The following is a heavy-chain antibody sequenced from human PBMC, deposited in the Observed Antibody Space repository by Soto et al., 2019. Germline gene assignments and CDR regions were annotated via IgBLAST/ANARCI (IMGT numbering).Heavy chain of an antibody. CDR2: ISGSGGST. CDR3: AKDGTTVVTPDVYGMDV. J-gene: IGHJ6*02. CDR1: GFTFSSYA. V-gene: IGHV3-23*01. Sequence: GGSLRLSCAASGFTFSSYAMSWVRQAPGKGLEWVSAISGSGGSTYYADSVKGRFTISSDNSKNTLYLQMNSLRAEDTAVYYCAKDGTTVVTPDVYGMDVWGQGTTVTVSS. D-gene: IGHD4-17*01.